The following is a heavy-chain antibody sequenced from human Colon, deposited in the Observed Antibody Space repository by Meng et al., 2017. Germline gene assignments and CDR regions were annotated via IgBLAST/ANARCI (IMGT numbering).Heavy chain of an antibody. J-gene: IGHJ4*02. CDR2: IFQNAST. D-gene: IGHD1-14*01. CDR3: AKAAAYNLDI. V-gene: IGHV4-4*02. CDR1: GVSSCGVIW. Sequence: QWELPASGPGLVRPSGTLSLTCAVSGVSSCGVIWWGWVRQPPGKGLEWIGEIFQNASTNYNPSLKSRVTISVDKSKNHLSLSLSSVTAADTAVYYCAKAAAYNLDIWGQGTLVTVSS.